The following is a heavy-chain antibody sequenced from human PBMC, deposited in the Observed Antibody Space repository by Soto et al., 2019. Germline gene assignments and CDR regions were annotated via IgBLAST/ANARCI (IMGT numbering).Heavy chain of an antibody. V-gene: IGHV1-69*04. CDR3: ARDGGYSGYDPDYYYYMDV. CDR1: GGTFSSYT. CDR2: IIPILGIA. D-gene: IGHD5-12*01. J-gene: IGHJ6*03. Sequence: SVKVSCTASGGTFSSYTISWVRQAPGQGLEWMGRIIPILGIANYAQKFQGRVTITADKSTSTAYMELSSLRSEDTAVYYCARDGGYSGYDPDYYYYMDVWGKGTTVTVSS.